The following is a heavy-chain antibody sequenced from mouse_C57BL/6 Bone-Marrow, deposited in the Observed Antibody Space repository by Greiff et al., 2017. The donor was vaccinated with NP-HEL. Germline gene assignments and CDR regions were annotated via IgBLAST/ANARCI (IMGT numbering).Heavy chain of an antibody. CDR2: IDPSDSYN. Sequence: QVQLQQPGAELVKPGASVKLSCKASGYTFTSYWMQWVKQRPGQGLEWIGEIDPSDSYNNYNQKFKGKATLTVDTSSSTAYMQLSSLTSEDSAVYYCANGYPFDYWGQGTTLTVSS. D-gene: IGHD2-2*01. CDR1: GYTFTSYW. V-gene: IGHV1-50*01. J-gene: IGHJ2*01. CDR3: ANGYPFDY.